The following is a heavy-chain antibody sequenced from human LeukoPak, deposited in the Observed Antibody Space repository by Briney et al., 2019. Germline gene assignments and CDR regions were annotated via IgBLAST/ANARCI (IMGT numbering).Heavy chain of an antibody. V-gene: IGHV3-21*01. Sequence: GGSLRLSCAASGFTFSNYAMHWVRQAPGKGLEWVSYVSSRSDYIYYTDSVKGRFTISRDNAKNSLYLQMNSLRAEDTAVYYCAREGFGYCSSTSCLNWFDPWGQGTLVTVSS. CDR1: GFTFSNYA. J-gene: IGHJ5*02. CDR2: VSSRSDYI. CDR3: AREGFGYCSSTSCLNWFDP. D-gene: IGHD2-2*01.